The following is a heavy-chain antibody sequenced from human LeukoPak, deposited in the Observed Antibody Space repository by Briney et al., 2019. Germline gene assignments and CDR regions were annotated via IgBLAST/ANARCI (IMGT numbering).Heavy chain of an antibody. CDR2: ISASGGTT. Sequence: GGSLRLFCAASGFTFSSYAMSWVRQAPGKGLQWVSTISASGGTTSYADSVKGRFTISRDNSKNTLYLLMNSLRAEDTAVFYCAKSSSMGSYAYYGMDVWGQGTTVTVSS. J-gene: IGHJ6*02. CDR3: AKSSSMGSYAYYGMDV. D-gene: IGHD1-26*01. CDR1: GFTFSSYA. V-gene: IGHV3-23*01.